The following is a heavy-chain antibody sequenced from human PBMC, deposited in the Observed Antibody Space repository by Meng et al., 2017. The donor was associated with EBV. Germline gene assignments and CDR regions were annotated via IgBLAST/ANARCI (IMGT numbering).Heavy chain of an antibody. D-gene: IGHD2-21*01. CDR1: WDSIIDYY. V-gene: IGHV4-30-4*08. Sequence: QELGSVPFIPSETLPLTCTVSWDSIIDYYWSWIRQPPGKGLEWIGYIHYSGSTYYNPSLKSRITISVDMSRNQFSLRLTSVTSADMAVYYCARVNSDCGGVMCYKGWFDPWGQGTLVTVSS. CDR2: IHYSGST. J-gene: IGHJ5*02. CDR3: ARVNSDCGGVMCYKGWFDP.